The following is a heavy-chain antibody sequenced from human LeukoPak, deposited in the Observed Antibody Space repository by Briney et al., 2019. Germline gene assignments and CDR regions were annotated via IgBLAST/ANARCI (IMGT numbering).Heavy chain of an antibody. V-gene: IGHV1-2*02. CDR1: GYTFTGYY. CDR3: ATEGVYDSSGYYFDF. Sequence: GASVKVSCKTSGYTFTGYYIHGVRQAPGQGLEWMGWINPNSGGTHYAQKFQGRVTMTRDTSISTAYMELSRLRSDDTAVYYCATEGVYDSSGYYFDFWGQGTLVTVSS. D-gene: IGHD3-22*01. CDR2: INPNSGGT. J-gene: IGHJ4*02.